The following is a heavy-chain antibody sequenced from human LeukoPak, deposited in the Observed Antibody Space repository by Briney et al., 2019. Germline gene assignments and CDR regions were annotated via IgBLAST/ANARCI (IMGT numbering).Heavy chain of an antibody. J-gene: IGHJ4*02. CDR1: GFTFSSYW. CDR2: INSDGSST. D-gene: IGHD6-13*01. V-gene: IGHV3-74*01. CDR3: AKDRVTAAGYYFEY. Sequence: GGSLRLSCAASGFTFSSYWMHWVRQAPGKGLVWVSRINSDGSSTSYADSVKGRFTISRDNAKNTLNLQMNSLRAEDTAVYYCAKDRVTAAGYYFEYWGQGTLVTVSS.